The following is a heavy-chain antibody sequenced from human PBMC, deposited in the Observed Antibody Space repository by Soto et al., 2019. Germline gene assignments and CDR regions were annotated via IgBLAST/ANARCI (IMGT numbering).Heavy chain of an antibody. Sequence: QVQLVQSGAEVKEPGASVKVSCKASGFTFQNYHMHWVRQAPGQGLEWMGIIHPSGDTTTYAQNFQGRLAMTRDTSTSTAYMELSSLTSEDTAVYYCAKDLWGSWTVDYWAQGTLITVSS. V-gene: IGHV1-46*02. CDR2: IHPSGDTT. CDR3: AKDLWGSWTVDY. J-gene: IGHJ4*02. D-gene: IGHD3-16*01. CDR1: GFTFQNYH.